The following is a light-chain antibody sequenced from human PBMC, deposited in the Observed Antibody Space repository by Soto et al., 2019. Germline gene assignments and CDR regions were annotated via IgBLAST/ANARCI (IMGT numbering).Light chain of an antibody. Sequence: EVVMTQSPCALSVSPVVRSTLSFIASQSVSSKLAWYQQKPGQAPRLLIYGASTRATGIPARFSGSGSGTEFTLTISSLQSEDFAVYFCQQYNNWPPWTFGQGTKVDIK. CDR1: QSVSSK. V-gene: IGKV3-15*01. J-gene: IGKJ1*01. CDR3: QQYNNWPPWT. CDR2: GAS.